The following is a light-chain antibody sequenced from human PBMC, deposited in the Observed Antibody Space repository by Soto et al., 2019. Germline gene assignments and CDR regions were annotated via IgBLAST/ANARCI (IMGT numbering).Light chain of an antibody. Sequence: QAVVTQPPSASGTPGQRVTISCSGSSANIGNNYVYWYQHLPGTAPKLLIYRNNQRPSGVPDRFSGSKSGTSASLAISGLRSEDEADYYCAAWDDSLSGVVFGGGTKVTVL. CDR3: AAWDDSLSGVV. J-gene: IGLJ2*01. V-gene: IGLV1-47*01. CDR2: RNN. CDR1: SANIGNNY.